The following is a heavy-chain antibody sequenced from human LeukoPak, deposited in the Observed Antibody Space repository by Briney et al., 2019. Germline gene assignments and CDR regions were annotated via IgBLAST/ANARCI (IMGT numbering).Heavy chain of an antibody. V-gene: IGHV4-59*01. CDR1: GGSISSYY. CDR2: IYYSGST. J-gene: IGHJ2*01. CDR3: ARVERGHSYGYHWYFDL. D-gene: IGHD5-18*01. Sequence: SETLSLTCTGSGGSISSYYWSWIRQPPGKGLEWIWYIYYSGSTNYNPSLKSRVTISVDTSKNQFSLKLSSVTAADTAVYYCARVERGHSYGYHWYFDLWGRGTLVTVSS.